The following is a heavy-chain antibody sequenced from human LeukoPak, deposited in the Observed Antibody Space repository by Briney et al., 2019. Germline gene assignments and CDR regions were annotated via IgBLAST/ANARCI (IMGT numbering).Heavy chain of an antibody. CDR2: IRGDGNSV. CDR1: GFTFSNYW. CDR3: ANSNWSGYYTDRDI. J-gene: IGHJ3*02. Sequence: PGGSLRLSCAASGFTFSNYWIHWIRHTPGKGLVWVSRIRGDGNSVNFADSVKGRFTISRDNSKNTLYLQMNSLRAEDTAVYYCANSNWSGYYTDRDIWGQGTMVTVSS. V-gene: IGHV3-74*01. D-gene: IGHD3-3*01.